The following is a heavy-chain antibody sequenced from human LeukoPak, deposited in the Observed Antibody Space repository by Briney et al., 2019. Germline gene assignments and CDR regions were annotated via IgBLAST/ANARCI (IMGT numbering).Heavy chain of an antibody. V-gene: IGHV3-23*01. J-gene: IGHJ4*02. CDR1: GCTFSSYA. CDR3: AKDKLDY. CDR2: ISGSGGRT. Sequence: GGALRLSCAASGCTFSSYAMSGVRQAPGKGLEWVSAISGSGGRTYYADSVKGRYTNSRENSKNTLYLQMNSLRAEDTAVYYCAKDKLDYWGQGTLVTVSS.